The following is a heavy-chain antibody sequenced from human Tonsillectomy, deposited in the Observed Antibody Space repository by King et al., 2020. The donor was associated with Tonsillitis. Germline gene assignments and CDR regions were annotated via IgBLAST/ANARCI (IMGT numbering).Heavy chain of an antibody. CDR3: ARPSFGTFDL. CDR1: GYKFATYW. CDR2: IYPDDSDT. V-gene: IGHV5-51*01. Sequence: QLVQSGAEVKKPGASLKISCKASGYKFATYWIGWVRQTPGQGLEWIGNIYPDDSDTQYNPPFEGQVTISADRTTATAYLQWSSLKASDSGMYYCARPSFGTFDLWAQGTMITVSS. J-gene: IGHJ3*01. D-gene: IGHD2-15*01.